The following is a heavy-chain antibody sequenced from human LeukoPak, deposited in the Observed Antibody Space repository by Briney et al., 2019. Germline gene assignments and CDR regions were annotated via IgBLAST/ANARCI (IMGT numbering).Heavy chain of an antibody. V-gene: IGHV3-23*01. D-gene: IGHD3-22*01. Sequence: GGSLRLSCAASGFTFSSSAMSWVRQAPGKGLEWVAAISDTGRLSYCADSVNGRFTVSRDNSKNTLSLQMNSLRAEDTAVYYCAKDFGGYDSSGYPNYWGQGTLVTVSS. CDR1: GFTFSSSA. CDR3: AKDFGGYDSSGYPNY. CDR2: ISDTGRLS. J-gene: IGHJ4*02.